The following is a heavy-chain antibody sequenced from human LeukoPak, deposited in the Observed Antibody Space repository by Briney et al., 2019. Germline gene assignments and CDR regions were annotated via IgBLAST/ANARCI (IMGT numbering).Heavy chain of an antibody. CDR2: INPDDSDT. CDR3: ARGWYPEYFQH. J-gene: IGHJ1*01. CDR1: GYQFSSYW. Sequence: GESLKISCKGSGYQFSSYWIGWVRPVSGKGLEWMGVINPDDSDTRYSPSFQGQVTISADKSISTAYLQWSSLKASDTAMYYCARGWYPEYFQHCGQGTLVTVSS. D-gene: IGHD6-19*01. V-gene: IGHV5-51*01.